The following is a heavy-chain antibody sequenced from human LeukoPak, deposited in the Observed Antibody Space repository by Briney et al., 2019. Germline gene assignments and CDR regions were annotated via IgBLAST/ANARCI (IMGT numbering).Heavy chain of an antibody. CDR3: AKNGQRGFSFDP. V-gene: IGHV4-34*01. Sequence: PSETLSLTCAVYGGSFSGYYWSWIRQPPGKGLEWIGEINHSGSTNYNPSLKSRVTISVDTSKNQFSLKWYSVAAADTGLYYCAKNGQRGFSFDPWGQGTLVIVAS. D-gene: IGHD2-8*01. CDR2: INHSGST. J-gene: IGHJ5*02. CDR1: GGSFSGYY.